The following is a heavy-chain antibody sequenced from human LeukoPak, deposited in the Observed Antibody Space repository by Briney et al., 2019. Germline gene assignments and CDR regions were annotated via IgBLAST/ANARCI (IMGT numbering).Heavy chain of an antibody. Sequence: PSETLSLTCTVSGGSISNYHWSWIRQPAGKGLEWISQIHTSGSTNYNPPLKSRVTMSIDTPENQLSLTIRSVTAADTAVYYCARRDISSGWSFDYWGQVILVTVSS. J-gene: IGHJ4*02. CDR3: ARRDISSGWSFDY. CDR2: IHTSGST. CDR1: GGSISNYH. D-gene: IGHD6-19*01. V-gene: IGHV4-4*07.